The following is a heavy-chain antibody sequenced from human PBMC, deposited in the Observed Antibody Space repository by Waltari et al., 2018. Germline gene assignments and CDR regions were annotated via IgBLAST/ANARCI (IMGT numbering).Heavy chain of an antibody. Sequence: QVQLVQSGAEVKKPGSSVKISCKASGGTFSSYAICWVRTAHGQWLEWMGGIFPIFGTANYAQKFQGRVTITADESTSTAYMELSSLRSEDTAVYYCARVGEQQWLVQTFTGDDYWGQGTLVTVSS. CDR3: ARVGEQQWLVQTFTGDDY. CDR1: GGTFSSYA. CDR2: IFPIFGTA. V-gene: IGHV1-69*01. J-gene: IGHJ4*02. D-gene: IGHD6-19*01.